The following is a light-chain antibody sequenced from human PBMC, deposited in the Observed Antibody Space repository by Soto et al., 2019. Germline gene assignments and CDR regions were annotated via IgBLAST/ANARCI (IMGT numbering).Light chain of an antibody. Sequence: DIPLTQSPSTLSASLGDGVSLTCRAGQSISSWSAWYQQKPGKAPKRLIYDASSLQNGVTSRCRVAESGTEFTLTISSLQPDDFAVYYCQQYNSYPWTFGQGTKVDIK. CDR2: DAS. V-gene: IGKV1-5*01. CDR1: QSISSW. CDR3: QQYNSYPWT. J-gene: IGKJ1*01.